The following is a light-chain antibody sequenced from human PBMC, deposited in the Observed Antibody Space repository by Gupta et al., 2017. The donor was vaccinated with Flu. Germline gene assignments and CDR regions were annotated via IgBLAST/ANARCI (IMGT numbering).Light chain of an antibody. CDR1: QSVLYSSNNKNH. V-gene: IGKV4-1*01. CDR3: QQYYSTPRT. CDR2: WAS. Sequence: DIVIIQSPDSLAVSLGERATINCKSSQSVLYSSNNKNHLAWYQQKPGQPPKRLIYWASTRESGVPDRFRGSGSGTDFTLTSSSLQAEDVAVYYCQQYYSTPRTFGQGTKVEIK. J-gene: IGKJ1*01.